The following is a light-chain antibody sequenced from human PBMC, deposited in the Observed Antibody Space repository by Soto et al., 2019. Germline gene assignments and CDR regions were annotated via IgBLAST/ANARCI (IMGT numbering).Light chain of an antibody. CDR2: GAS. V-gene: IGKV3-15*01. Sequence: EIVMTQSPATLSVSPGESATLSCRASQSVRSDLAWYQQKPGQAPRLLIYGASTRATAIPARFSGSGSGTEFTLTNSSLQSEDFAVYSCQQYNNWPPTFGQGTQVEIK. J-gene: IGKJ1*01. CDR3: QQYNNWPPT. CDR1: QSVRSD.